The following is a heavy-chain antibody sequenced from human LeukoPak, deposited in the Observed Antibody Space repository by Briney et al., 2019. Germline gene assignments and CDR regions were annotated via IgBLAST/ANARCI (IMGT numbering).Heavy chain of an antibody. CDR3: ARGSRYYDSSGYRLFDY. D-gene: IGHD3-22*01. CDR1: GYTFTSYA. Sequence: ASVTVSCKASGYTFTSYAMHWVRQAPGQRLEWMGWINAGNGNTKYSQKFQGRVTITRDTSASTAYMELSSLRSEDTAVYYCARGSRYYDSSGYRLFDYWGQGTLVTVSS. J-gene: IGHJ4*02. CDR2: INAGNGNT. V-gene: IGHV1-3*01.